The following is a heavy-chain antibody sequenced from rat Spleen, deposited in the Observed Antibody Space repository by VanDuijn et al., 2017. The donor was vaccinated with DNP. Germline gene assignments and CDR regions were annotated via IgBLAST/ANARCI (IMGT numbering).Heavy chain of an antibody. D-gene: IGHD1-9*01. Sequence: EVQLVESGGGLVQPGRSLKLSCAASGFTFNDYYMAWVRQAPAKGLEWVASISYDGRNTYYGDSVKGRFTISRDNAKSTLYLQMDSLRSEDTATYYCTRRGHTTGLNWFVYWGQGTLVTVSS. CDR3: TRRGHTTGLNWFVY. J-gene: IGHJ3*01. V-gene: IGHV5-7*01. CDR2: ISYDGRNT. CDR1: GFTFNDYY.